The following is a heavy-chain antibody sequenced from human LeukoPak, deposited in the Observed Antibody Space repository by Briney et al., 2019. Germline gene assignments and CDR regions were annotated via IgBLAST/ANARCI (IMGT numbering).Heavy chain of an antibody. CDR1: GFTVSSNY. CDR3: ARDFEGYSGYESY. V-gene: IGHV3-53*01. J-gene: IGHJ4*02. Sequence: PGGSLRLSCAASGFTVSSNYMSWVRQAPGKGLEWVSVIYSGGSTYYADSVKGRFTISRDNSKNTLYLQMNSLRAEDTAVYYCARDFEGYSGYESYWGQGTLVTVSS. CDR2: IYSGGST. D-gene: IGHD5-12*01.